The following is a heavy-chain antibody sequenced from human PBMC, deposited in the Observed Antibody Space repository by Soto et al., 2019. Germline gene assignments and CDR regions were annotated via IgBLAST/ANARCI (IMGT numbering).Heavy chain of an antibody. CDR2: ISATGGGT. CDR1: RFKFSNYA. CDR3: AKDRRAGGNSAFYFDF. D-gene: IGHD3-16*01. V-gene: IGHV3-23*01. Sequence: EVQMLASGGGLGQPGGSLRLSCAASRFKFSNYAMSWVRQAPGKGLEWVSLISATGGGTYYADSVKGRFTISRDNSHNTLYLQVHSLTAEDTAVYYCAKDRRAGGNSAFYFDFWGQGVQVTVSS. J-gene: IGHJ4*02.